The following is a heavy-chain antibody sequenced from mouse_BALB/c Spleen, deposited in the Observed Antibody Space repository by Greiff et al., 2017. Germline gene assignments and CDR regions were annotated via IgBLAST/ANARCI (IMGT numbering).Heavy chain of an antibody. J-gene: IGHJ4*01. CDR3: ARAYGNYLYAMDY. Sequence: LVKTGASVKISCKASGYSFTGYYMHWVKQSHGKSLEWIGYISCYNGATSYNQKFKGKATFTVDTSSSTAYMQFNSLTSEDSAVYYCARAYGNYLYAMDYWGQGTSVTVSS. CDR2: ISCYNGAT. V-gene: IGHV1S34*01. D-gene: IGHD2-10*02. CDR1: GYSFTGYY.